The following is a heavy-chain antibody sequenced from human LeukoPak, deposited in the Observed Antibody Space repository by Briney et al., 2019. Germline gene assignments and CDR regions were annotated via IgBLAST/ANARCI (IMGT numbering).Heavy chain of an antibody. Sequence: AASVKVSCKASGYSFTMYGISWVRQAPGQGLQWMGWISGFNAYTNYAQKLQGRVTMTTDTSTSTAYLEVRGLRSDDTAVYYCARDHWSHYYGSGGENYFDPWGQGTLVNVSS. CDR3: ARDHWSHYYGSGGENYFDP. D-gene: IGHD3-10*01. CDR1: GYSFTMYG. V-gene: IGHV1-18*01. CDR2: ISGFNAYT. J-gene: IGHJ5*02.